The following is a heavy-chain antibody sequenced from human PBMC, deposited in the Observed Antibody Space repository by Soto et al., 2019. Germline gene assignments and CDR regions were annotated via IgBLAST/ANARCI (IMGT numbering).Heavy chain of an antibody. CDR3: ARVASTYCTNGVCYGPVFDY. Sequence: GSLRLSCAASGFTFSSYEMNWVRQAPGKGLEWVSYISSSGSTIYYADSVKGRFTISRDNAKNSLYLQMNSLRAEDTAVYYCARVASTYCTNGVCYGPVFDYWGQGTLVTVSS. CDR2: ISSSGSTI. V-gene: IGHV3-48*03. CDR1: GFTFSSYE. J-gene: IGHJ4*02. D-gene: IGHD2-8*01.